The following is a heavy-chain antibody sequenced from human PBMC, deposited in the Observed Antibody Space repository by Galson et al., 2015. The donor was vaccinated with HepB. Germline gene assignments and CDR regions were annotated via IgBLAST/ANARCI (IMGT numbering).Heavy chain of an antibody. D-gene: IGHD6-19*01. CDR2: INPSGGST. V-gene: IGHV1-46*01. CDR3: ATGLRIAVAGVVPGMDV. Sequence: SVKVSCKASGYTFTSYYMHWVRQAPGQGLEWMGIINPSGGSTSYAQKFQGRVTMTRDTSTSTVYMELSSLRSEDTAVYYCATGLRIAVAGVVPGMDVWGQGTTVTVSS. J-gene: IGHJ6*02. CDR1: GYTFTSYY.